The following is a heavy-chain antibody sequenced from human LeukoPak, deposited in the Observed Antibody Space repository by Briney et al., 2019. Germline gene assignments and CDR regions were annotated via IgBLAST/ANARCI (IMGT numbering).Heavy chain of an antibody. Sequence: GGSLRLSCVASGFTVSESGMNWVRQSPGKGLEWVAVISNAGIVYYADSVKGRFIISRDNAKNSLYLQMNSLRAEDAAVYYCARPPGGSPWGQGTLVTVSS. CDR1: GFTVSESG. V-gene: IGHV3-48*01. CDR3: ARPPGGSP. D-gene: IGHD3-16*01. J-gene: IGHJ5*02. CDR2: ISNAGIV.